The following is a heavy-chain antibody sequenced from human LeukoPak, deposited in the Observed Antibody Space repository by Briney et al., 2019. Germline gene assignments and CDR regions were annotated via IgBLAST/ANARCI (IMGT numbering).Heavy chain of an antibody. CDR2: ITSTGSYI. V-gene: IGHV3-21*01. CDR1: AFSFSDYN. D-gene: IGHD1-26*01. CDR3: ARDPYSGTYSDYYYYYMDV. J-gene: IGHJ6*03. Sequence: GGSLRLSCAASAFSFSDYNMNWVRQAPGKGLEWVSSITSTGSYIYYADSVKGRFTISRDNAENSLFLQLNSLRAEDTAVYYCARDPYSGTYSDYYYYYMDVWGKGTTVTVSS.